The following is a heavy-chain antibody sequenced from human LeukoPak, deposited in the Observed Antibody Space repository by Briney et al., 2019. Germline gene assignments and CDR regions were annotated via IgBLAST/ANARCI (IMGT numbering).Heavy chain of an antibody. CDR3: AKDSEMVRGLGGMDV. CDR1: GFTFDDYA. CDR2: ISWNSGSI. V-gene: IGHV3-9*01. Sequence: GRSLRLSCAASGFTFDDYAMHWVRQAPGKGLEWASGISWNSGSIGYADSVKGRFTISRDNAKNSLYLQMNSLRAEDTALYYCAKDSEMVRGLGGMDVWGQGTTVTVSS. D-gene: IGHD3-10*01. J-gene: IGHJ6*02.